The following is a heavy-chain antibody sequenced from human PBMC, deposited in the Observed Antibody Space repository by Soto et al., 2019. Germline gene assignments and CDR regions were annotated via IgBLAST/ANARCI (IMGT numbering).Heavy chain of an antibody. J-gene: IGHJ4*02. CDR3: ATLPPRVVVSVLPIPT. Sequence: TLSLTCTVSGCSIISGGYYWSWIRQHPGKGLEWIGYIYYSGSTYYNPSLKSRVTISVDRSKNQFSLKLNSVTAADTAMYYCATLPPRVVVSVLPIPTWGQGTQVTV. CDR2: IYYSGST. CDR1: GCSIISGGYY. D-gene: IGHD2-21*01. V-gene: IGHV4-31*03.